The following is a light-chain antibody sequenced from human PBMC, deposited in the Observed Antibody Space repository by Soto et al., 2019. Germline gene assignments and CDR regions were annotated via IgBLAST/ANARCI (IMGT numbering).Light chain of an antibody. CDR1: QSVSSN. Sequence: TPAGATRTVSAGERATLGWRASQSVSSNLAWYQQKPGQAPRLLIYGVSTRATGIPDRFSGSWSGTDFTLSISRLEPEDFAVYYRGQFVSSPPRTFGQGTKVDIK. CDR2: GVS. CDR3: GQFVSSPPRT. J-gene: IGKJ1*01. V-gene: IGKV3-20*01.